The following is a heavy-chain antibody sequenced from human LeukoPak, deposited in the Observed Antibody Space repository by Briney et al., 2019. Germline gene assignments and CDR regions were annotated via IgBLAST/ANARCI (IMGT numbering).Heavy chain of an antibody. CDR3: AKTVTAIAPWYFDY. D-gene: IGHD2-21*02. J-gene: IGHJ4*02. CDR2: IYYSGST. CDR1: GGAITSSSYY. V-gene: IGHV4-39*01. Sequence: PETLCLTCNVSGGAITSSSYYWGWIRQPPGKGLEWIGSIYYSGSTYYNPSLKSRFTISVDTSKNQFSLKLSSVTAADTAVYYCAKTVTAIAPWYFDYWGQGTLVTVSS.